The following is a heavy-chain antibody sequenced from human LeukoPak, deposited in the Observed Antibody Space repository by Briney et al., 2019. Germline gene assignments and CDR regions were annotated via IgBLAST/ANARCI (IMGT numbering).Heavy chain of an antibody. Sequence: PGGSLRLSCAASRFTFSSYAMSWVRQAPGKGLEWVAVISYDGSNKYYADSVKGRFTISRDNSKNTLYLQMSSLRAEDTAVYYCAREGGYSGSYRDCYFDYWGQGTLVTVSS. J-gene: IGHJ4*02. V-gene: IGHV3-30*04. CDR1: RFTFSSYA. D-gene: IGHD1-26*01. CDR3: AREGGYSGSYRDCYFDY. CDR2: ISYDGSNK.